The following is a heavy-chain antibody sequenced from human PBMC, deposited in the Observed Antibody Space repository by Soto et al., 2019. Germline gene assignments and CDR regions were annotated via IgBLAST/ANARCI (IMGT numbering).Heavy chain of an antibody. Sequence: EVQLLESGGGLVQPGGSLRLSCAASGFTFNSYAMSWVRQAPGKGLEWVSAISGSGGSTYYADSVKGRFTISRDNSKNTLYLQMNSLRAEDTAVYYCAKGRDIVATVGGWFDPWGQGTLVTVSS. CDR1: GFTFNSYA. J-gene: IGHJ5*02. CDR2: ISGSGGST. D-gene: IGHD5-12*01. V-gene: IGHV3-23*01. CDR3: AKGRDIVATVGGWFDP.